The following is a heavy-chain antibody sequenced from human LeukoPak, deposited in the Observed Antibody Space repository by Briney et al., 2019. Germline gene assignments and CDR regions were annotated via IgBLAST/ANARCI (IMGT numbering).Heavy chain of an antibody. CDR3: ARFNSGCITSSCYVHY. CDR2: IHSSGNT. D-gene: IGHD2-2*01. CDR1: GGSISSQY. J-gene: IGHJ4*02. Sequence: SETLSLTCTVSGGSISSQYWTWIRQPPGKGLELIGHIHSSGNTYYSPSLKSRVTMSVDTSKIQFSLSLSFVTAADTAVYYCARFNSGCITSSCYVHYWGQGILVTVSS. V-gene: IGHV4-59*11.